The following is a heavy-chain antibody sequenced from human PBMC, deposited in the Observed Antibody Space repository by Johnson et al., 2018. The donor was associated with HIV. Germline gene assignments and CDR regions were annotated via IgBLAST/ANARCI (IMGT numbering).Heavy chain of an antibody. J-gene: IGHJ3*01. CDR2: IKSDGSST. Sequence: VQLVESGGGLVQPGGSLRLSCAASGFTFSRYSMDWVRQAPGKGLVWVSRIKSDGSSTAYAESVKDRFTISRDNAKNSLYLQMNSLRAEDTALYYCAKDLRQWLVDALHLWGQGTMVTVSS. CDR3: AKDLRQWLVDALHL. V-gene: IGHV3-74*01. CDR1: GFTFSRYS. D-gene: IGHD6-19*01.